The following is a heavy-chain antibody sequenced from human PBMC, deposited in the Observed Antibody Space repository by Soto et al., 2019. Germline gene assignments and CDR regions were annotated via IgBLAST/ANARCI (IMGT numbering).Heavy chain of an antibody. D-gene: IGHD1-26*01. V-gene: IGHV1-3*01. CDR3: ARGGSGSYRPFDY. CDR1: GYTFTSYA. Sequence: QVQLVQSGAEVKKPGASVKVSCKASGYTFTSYAIHWVRQAPGQRLEWMGWINAGNGNTKYSQKFQGRVSITNNTSASTAYMELSSLRSEDTAVYYCARGGSGSYRPFDYWGQGTLVTVSS. J-gene: IGHJ4*02. CDR2: INAGNGNT.